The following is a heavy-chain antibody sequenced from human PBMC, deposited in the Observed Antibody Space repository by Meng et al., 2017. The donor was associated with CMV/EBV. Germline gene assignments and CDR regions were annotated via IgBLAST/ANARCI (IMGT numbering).Heavy chain of an antibody. CDR2: IRYDGSNK. CDR1: GFTFSSYG. V-gene: IGHV3-30*02. D-gene: IGHD2-2*02. J-gene: IGHJ6*02. CDR3: ARDLGYCSSTSCYIPYYYYGMDV. Sequence: GESLKISCAASGFTFSSYGMHWVRQAPGKGLEWVAFIRYDGSNKYYADSVKGRFTISRDNSKNTLYLQMNSLRAEDTAVYYCARDLGYCSSTSCYIPYYYYGMDVWGQGTTVTVSS.